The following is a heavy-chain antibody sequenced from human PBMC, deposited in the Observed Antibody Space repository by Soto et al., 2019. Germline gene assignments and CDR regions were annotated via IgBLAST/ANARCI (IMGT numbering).Heavy chain of an antibody. D-gene: IGHD5-12*01. Sequence: PSETLSLTCTVSGGSISSGGYYWTWIRQHPGKGLEWIGYIYYSGSTYYNPSLKSRVTISVDRSKNQFSLKLSSVTAADTAVYYCAAGGGLPRYYWGQGTLVTVSS. J-gene: IGHJ4*02. V-gene: IGHV4-31*03. CDR2: IYYSGST. CDR1: GGSISSGGYY. CDR3: AAGGGLPRYY.